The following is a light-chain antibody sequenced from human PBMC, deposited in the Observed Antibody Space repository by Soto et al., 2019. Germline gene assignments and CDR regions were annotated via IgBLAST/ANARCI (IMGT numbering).Light chain of an antibody. V-gene: IGKV3-20*01. CDR2: GVS. Sequence: EIVLTQSPGTLSLSPGERATLSCRASQSVGSSYLAWYQQKPGQAPRLLIYGVSSRATGIPDRFSGSGSGTDFTLTISRLEPEDFAVYYCQQYGGSSRTFGQGTKVDIK. CDR3: QQYGGSSRT. J-gene: IGKJ1*01. CDR1: QSVGSSY.